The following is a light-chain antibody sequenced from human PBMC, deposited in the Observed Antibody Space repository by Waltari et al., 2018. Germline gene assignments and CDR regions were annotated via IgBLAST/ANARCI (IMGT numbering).Light chain of an antibody. CDR1: QSLLHSNGYNY. Sequence: DIVMTQSPLSLPVTPGEPASISCRSSQSLLHSNGYNYLDWYLQKPGQSPQLLIYLGSNRASGVPDRFSGSGSGTDFTLKISRVEAEDAGVYYCMQALQTPGWTFGQGTKVEIK. CDR3: MQALQTPGWT. CDR2: LGS. J-gene: IGKJ1*01. V-gene: IGKV2-28*01.